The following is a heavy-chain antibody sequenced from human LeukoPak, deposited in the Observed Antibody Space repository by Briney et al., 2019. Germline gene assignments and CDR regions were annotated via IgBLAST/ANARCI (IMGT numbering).Heavy chain of an antibody. CDR1: GISFSRHT. CDR3: ARDSDYITSSGGFDY. Sequence: GASVKVSCKTSGISFSRHTITWVRQAPGQGLEWMGGIVPIFDTPNYPQKFQGRVTFTTDEATSTAYMELHSLRSEDTAIYYCARDSDYITSSGGFDYWGQGTLVTVSS. D-gene: IGHD3-16*01. V-gene: IGHV1-69*05. CDR2: IVPIFDTP. J-gene: IGHJ4*02.